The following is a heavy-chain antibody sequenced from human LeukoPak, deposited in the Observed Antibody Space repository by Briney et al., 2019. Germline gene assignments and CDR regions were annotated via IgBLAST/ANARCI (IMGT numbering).Heavy chain of an antibody. J-gene: IGHJ6*03. V-gene: IGHV1-2*02. CDR3: ARGRGTSGSNRDFYYYYYMDV. CDR2: INPNSGGT. CDR1: GYTFTGYY. D-gene: IGHD2-15*01. Sequence: ASVEVSCKASGYTFTGYYMHWVRQAPGQGLEWMGWINPNSGGTNYAQKFQGRVTMTRDTSISTAYMELSRLRSDDTAVYYCARGRGTSGSNRDFYYYYYMDVWGKGATVTVSS.